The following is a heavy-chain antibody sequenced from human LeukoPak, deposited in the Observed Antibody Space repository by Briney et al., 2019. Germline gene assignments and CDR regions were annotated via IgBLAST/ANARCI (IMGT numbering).Heavy chain of an antibody. J-gene: IGHJ3*02. CDR3: ARVAGGIVVVSGAFDI. Sequence: SETLSLTCTVSGGSISSYYWSWIRQPPGKGLEWIGYIYYSGSTNYNPSLKSQVTISVDTSKNQFSLKLSSVTAADTAVYYCARVAGGIVVVSGAFDIWGQGTMVTVSS. D-gene: IGHD3-22*01. CDR1: GGSISSYY. CDR2: IYYSGST. V-gene: IGHV4-59*01.